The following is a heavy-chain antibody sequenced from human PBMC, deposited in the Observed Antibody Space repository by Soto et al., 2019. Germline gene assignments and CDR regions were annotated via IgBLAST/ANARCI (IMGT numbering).Heavy chain of an antibody. Sequence: QVQLQESGPGLVKPSETLSLTCTVSGDSVSSDNYYWTWIRQPPGKGLEWIGYIYSSGSTNYNPSIKSRVSISVDTSRNQFSLKLTSVTAADTAVYYCARDIRGYSRAFDYWGQGTLVTVSS. CDR3: ARDIRGYSRAFDY. D-gene: IGHD5-18*01. J-gene: IGHJ4*02. CDR1: GDSVSSDNYY. V-gene: IGHV4-61*01. CDR2: IYSSGST.